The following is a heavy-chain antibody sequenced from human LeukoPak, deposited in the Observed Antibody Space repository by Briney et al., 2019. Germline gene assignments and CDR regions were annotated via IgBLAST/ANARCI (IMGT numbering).Heavy chain of an antibody. CDR3: ARLLDYDDAFDI. V-gene: IGHV4-59*08. J-gene: IGHJ3*02. CDR2: IYYSGST. CDR1: GFTVSSNY. Sequence: GSLRLSCAASGFTVSSNYMSWVRQAPGKGLEWIGYIYYSGSTNYNPSLKSRVTISVDTSKNQFSLKLSSVTAADTAVYYCARLLDYDDAFDIWGQGTMVTVSS. D-gene: IGHD3-22*01.